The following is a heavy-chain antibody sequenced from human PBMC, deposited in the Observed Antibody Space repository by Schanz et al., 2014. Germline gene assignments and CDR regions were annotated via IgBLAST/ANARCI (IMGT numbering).Heavy chain of an antibody. J-gene: IGHJ4*02. CDR1: GFTFSSYA. Sequence: EVQLLESGGGLVQPGGSLRLSCAASGFTFSSYAMSWVRQAPGKGLEWVSAISGSGGSTYYADSVKGRFTISRDNSKNTVHLQMNSLRPEDTAVYYCAKYRGYYRVSGSYRELEYWGQGTLVTVSS. CDR3: AKYRGYYRVSGSYRELEY. V-gene: IGHV3-23*01. CDR2: ISGSGGST. D-gene: IGHD3-10*01.